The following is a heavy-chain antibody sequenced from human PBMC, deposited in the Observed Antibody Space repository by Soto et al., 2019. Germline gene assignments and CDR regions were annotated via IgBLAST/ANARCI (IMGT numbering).Heavy chain of an antibody. J-gene: IGHJ4*02. D-gene: IGHD4-17*01. V-gene: IGHV3-15*01. CDR3: ASFSYGARGFDY. CDR2: IMSKTDGGTT. Sequence: GGSLRLSCATSGFTFSKAWVGWVRQAPGKGLEWVGRIMSKTDGGTTDYADSVKGRFTISRDNAKNSLYLQMNSLRDEDTAVYYCASFSYGARGFDYWGQGTLVTVSS. CDR1: GFTFSKAW.